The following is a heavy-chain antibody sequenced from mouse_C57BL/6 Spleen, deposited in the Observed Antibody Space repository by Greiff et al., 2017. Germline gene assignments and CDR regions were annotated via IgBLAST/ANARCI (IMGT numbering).Heavy chain of an antibody. J-gene: IGHJ1*03. Sequence: EVKLQESGGGLVQPGGSMKLSCVASGFTFSNYWMNWVRQSPEKGLEWVAQIRLKSDNYATHYAESVKGRFTISRDDSKSSVYLQMNNLRAEDTGIYYCTGLITRDFDVWGTGTTVTVSS. CDR1: GFTFSNYW. D-gene: IGHD1-1*01. V-gene: IGHV6-3*01. CDR3: TGLITRDFDV. CDR2: IRLKSDNYAT.